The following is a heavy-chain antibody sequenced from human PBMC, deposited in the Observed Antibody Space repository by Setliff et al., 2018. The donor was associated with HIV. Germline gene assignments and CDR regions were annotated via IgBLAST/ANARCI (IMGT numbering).Heavy chain of an antibody. V-gene: IGHV1-69*13. J-gene: IGHJ4*02. CDR2: IIPIFGTA. CDR1: GGTFSSYA. D-gene: IGHD3-3*01. Sequence: SVKVSCKASGGTFSSYAISWVRQAPGQGLEWMGGIIPIFGTANYAQKFQGRVTITADESTSTAYMEPRSLRSEDTAVYYCARVYVDLTKYYNFWSGYPDYWGQGTLVTVSS. CDR3: ARVYVDLTKYYNFWSGYPDY.